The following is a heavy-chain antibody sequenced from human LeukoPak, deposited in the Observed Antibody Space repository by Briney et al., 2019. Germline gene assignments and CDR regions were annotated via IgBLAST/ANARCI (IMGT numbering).Heavy chain of an antibody. Sequence: GGSLRLSCAASGFTFSSYAMHWVRQVPGKGLEWVAVISYDGSNKYYADSVKGRFTISRDNSKNTLYLQMNSLRAEDTAVYYCARDNGEWRLNWFDHWGQGTLVTVSS. CDR2: ISYDGSNK. D-gene: IGHD2-8*01. J-gene: IGHJ5*02. CDR3: ARDNGEWRLNWFDH. CDR1: GFTFSSYA. V-gene: IGHV3-30-3*01.